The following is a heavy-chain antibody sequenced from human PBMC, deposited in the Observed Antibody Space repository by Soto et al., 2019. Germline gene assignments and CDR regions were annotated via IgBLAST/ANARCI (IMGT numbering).Heavy chain of an antibody. J-gene: IGHJ4*02. CDR1: GYTFTGYY. D-gene: IGHD1-26*01. CDR2: INPNSGGT. V-gene: IGHV1-2*02. CDR3: ARDRERIQQGELFDY. Sequence: QVQLVQSGAEVKKPGASVKVSCKASGYTFTGYYMHWVRQAPGQGLEWMGWINPNSGGTNYAQKFQGRVTMTRDTSISTAYMELSRLRSDDTAVYYCARDRERIQQGELFDYWGQGTLVTVSS.